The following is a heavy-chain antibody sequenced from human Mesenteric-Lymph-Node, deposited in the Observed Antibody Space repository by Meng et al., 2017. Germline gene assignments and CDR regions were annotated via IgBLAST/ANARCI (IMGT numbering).Heavy chain of an antibody. Sequence: QRPESRPALVKPSQTLSLLGPVSGGSFNMCSYYWAWIRQPPGEGVDGIGSVVYSGTTYYTSSLKSRVSISVDTSKNQFSLKLSSVTAADTAVYYCARHHHSPTFDYWGQGTLVTVSS. J-gene: IGHJ4*02. CDR3: ARHHHSPTFDY. CDR1: GGSFNMCSYY. CDR2: VVYSGTT. V-gene: IGHV4-39*01. D-gene: IGHD1-14*01.